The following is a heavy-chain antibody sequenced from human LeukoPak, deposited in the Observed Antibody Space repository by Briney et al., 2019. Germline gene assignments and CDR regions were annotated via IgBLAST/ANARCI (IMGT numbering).Heavy chain of an antibody. V-gene: IGHV4-59*01. CDR3: ARGVSSPSRWFDP. D-gene: IGHD6-6*01. Sequence: SETLSLTCTVSGGSISSYYWNWIRQPPGKGLEWIGYIYYSGSTNYNPSLKSRVTMSLDTSKNQFSLKLSSVTAADTAVYYCARGVSSPSRWFDPWGQGTPVTVSS. J-gene: IGHJ5*02. CDR2: IYYSGST. CDR1: GGSISSYY.